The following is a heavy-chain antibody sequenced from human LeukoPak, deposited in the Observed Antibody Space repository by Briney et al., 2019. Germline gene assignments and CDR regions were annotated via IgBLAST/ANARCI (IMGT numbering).Heavy chain of an antibody. Sequence: SETLSLTCTVSGGSISSSNYYWGWIRQPPGKGLEWIGSIFYTGNTYDNPSPKSRVIMSVDTSKNQFSLKLSSVTAADTAMYYCARLGPYYDFWSGYLPIDYWGQGTLVTVSS. CDR2: IFYTGNT. CDR3: ARLGPYYDFWSGYLPIDY. V-gene: IGHV4-39*01. CDR1: GGSISSSNYY. J-gene: IGHJ4*02. D-gene: IGHD3-3*01.